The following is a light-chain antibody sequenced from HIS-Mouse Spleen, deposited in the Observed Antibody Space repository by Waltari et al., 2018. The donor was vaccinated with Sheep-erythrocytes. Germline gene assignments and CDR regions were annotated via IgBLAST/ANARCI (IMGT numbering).Light chain of an antibody. J-gene: IGKJ2*01. CDR3: MRGTHWPPYT. CDR1: QSLVHSDGNTY. V-gene: IGKV2-30*02. Sequence: DVVMTQSPLSLPVTLGQPASISCRSSQSLVHSDGNTYLNWFQQRPGQSPRRLIYKVSYRDSGVPDRFSGSGSGTDFTLKISRVEAEDVGVYYCMRGTHWPPYTFGQGTKLEIK. CDR2: KVS.